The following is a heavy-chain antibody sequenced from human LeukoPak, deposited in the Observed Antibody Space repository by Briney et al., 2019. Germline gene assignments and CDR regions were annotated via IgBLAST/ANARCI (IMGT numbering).Heavy chain of an antibody. CDR2: ISSSSSYI. CDR1: GFTFSSYS. D-gene: IGHD6-13*01. Sequence: GGSLRLSCAASGFTFSSYSMNWVRQAPGKGLEWVSSISSSSSYIYYADSVKGRFTISRDNAKNSLYLQMNSLRAEDTAVYYCANNNPGIAAHGDYWGQGTLVTVSS. J-gene: IGHJ4*02. V-gene: IGHV3-21*04. CDR3: ANNNPGIAAHGDY.